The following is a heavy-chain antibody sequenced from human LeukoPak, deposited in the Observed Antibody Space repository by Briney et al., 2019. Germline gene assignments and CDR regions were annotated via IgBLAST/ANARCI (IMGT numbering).Heavy chain of an antibody. CDR1: GFTLSSYG. J-gene: IGHJ4*02. V-gene: IGHV3-30*18. CDR3: AKVGGSGWYQYYFDY. CDR2: ISYDGSNK. D-gene: IGHD6-19*01. Sequence: GGSLRLSCAASGFTLSSYGMHWVRQAPAKGLEWVAVISYDGSNKYYADSVKGRFTISRDNSKNTLYLQMNSLRAEDTAVYYCAKVGGSGWYQYYFDYWGQGTLVTVSS.